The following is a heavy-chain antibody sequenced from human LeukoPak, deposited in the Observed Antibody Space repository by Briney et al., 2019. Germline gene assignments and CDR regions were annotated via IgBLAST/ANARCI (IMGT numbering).Heavy chain of an antibody. CDR1: GFTVSSNY. V-gene: IGHV3-53*01. CDR3: AKVLRAGRILTMSLDS. Sequence: GGSLRLSCAASGFTVSSNYMSWVRQAPGKGLEWVSVIYSGGNTYYADSVKGRFTISRDNSRNTVFLQMDTLTAEDTAVYHCAKVLRAGRILTMSLDSWGQGTLVTVSS. CDR2: IYSGGNT. D-gene: IGHD2/OR15-2a*01. J-gene: IGHJ4*02.